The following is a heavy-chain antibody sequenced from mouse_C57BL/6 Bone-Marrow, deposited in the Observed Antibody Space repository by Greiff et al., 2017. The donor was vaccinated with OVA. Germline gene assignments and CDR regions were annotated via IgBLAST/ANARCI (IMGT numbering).Heavy chain of an antibody. CDR2: IYPGDGDT. J-gene: IGHJ3*01. V-gene: IGHV1-82*01. CDR1: GYAFSSSW. CDR3: ARGRGYD. D-gene: IGHD2-2*01. Sequence: VQGVESGPELVKPGASVKISCKASGYAFSSSWMNWVKQRPGKGLEWIGRIYPGDGDTNYNGKFKGKATLTADKSSSTAYMQLSSLTSEDSAVYFCARGRGYDWGQGTLVTVSA.